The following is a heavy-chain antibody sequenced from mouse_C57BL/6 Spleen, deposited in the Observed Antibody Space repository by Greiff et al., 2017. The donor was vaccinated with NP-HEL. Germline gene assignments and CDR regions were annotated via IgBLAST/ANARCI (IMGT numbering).Heavy chain of an antibody. CDR3: AREGAYYKGYWYFDV. CDR2: SRNKANDYTT. V-gene: IGHV7-1*01. Sequence: EVNLVESGGGLVQSGRSLRLSCATSGFTFSDFYMEWVRQAPGKGLEWIAASRNKANDYTTEYSASVKGRFIVSRDTSQSILYLQMNALRAEDTAIYYCAREGAYYKGYWYFDVWGTGTTVTVSS. CDR1: GFTFSDFY. J-gene: IGHJ1*03. D-gene: IGHD2-12*01.